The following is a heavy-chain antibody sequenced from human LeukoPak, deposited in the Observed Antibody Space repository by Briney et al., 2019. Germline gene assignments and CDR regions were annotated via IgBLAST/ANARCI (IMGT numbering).Heavy chain of an antibody. J-gene: IGHJ4*02. CDR2: IYYSGST. CDR3: ARAKAGQTLDY. V-gene: IGHV4-30-4*01. Sequence: SETQSLTCTVSGGSISSGDYYWSWIRQPPGKGLEWIGYIYYSGSTYYNPSLKSRVTISVDTSKNQFSLKLSSVTAADTAVYYCARAKAGQTLDYWGQGTLVTVSS. CDR1: GGSISSGDYY.